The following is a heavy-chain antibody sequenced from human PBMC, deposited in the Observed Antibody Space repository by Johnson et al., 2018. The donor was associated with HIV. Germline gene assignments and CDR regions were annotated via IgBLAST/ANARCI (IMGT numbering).Heavy chain of an antibody. CDR3: ARVRWQIQSVDVFDI. CDR1: GFTFSSFP. Sequence: QMQLVESGGGVVQPGTSLRLSCAASGFTFSSFPMHWVRQAPGKGLEWVAFISYVGTNEYYADAVKGGFTISRAHAKNSRYLKMGSLRAEDTAVYYCARVRWQIQSVDVFDIWGQGTMVTVSS. D-gene: IGHD5-24*01. V-gene: IGHV3-30*14. CDR2: ISYVGTNE. J-gene: IGHJ3*02.